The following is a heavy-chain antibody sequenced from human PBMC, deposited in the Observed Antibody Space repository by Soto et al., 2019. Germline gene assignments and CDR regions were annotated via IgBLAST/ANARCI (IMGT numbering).Heavy chain of an antibody. Sequence: GGSLRLSCAASGFTFSSYAMHWVRQAPGKGLEWVAVISYDGSNKYYADSVKGRFTISRDNSKNTLYLQMNSLRAEDTAVYYCARSHSVTMIVVVTFYYYGMDVWGQGTTVTVSS. J-gene: IGHJ6*02. D-gene: IGHD3-22*01. CDR2: ISYDGSNK. CDR3: ARSHSVTMIVVVTFYYYGMDV. CDR1: GFTFSSYA. V-gene: IGHV3-30-3*01.